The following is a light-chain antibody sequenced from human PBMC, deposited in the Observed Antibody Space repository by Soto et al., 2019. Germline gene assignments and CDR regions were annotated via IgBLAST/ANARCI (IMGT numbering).Light chain of an antibody. CDR1: HGVSSW. J-gene: IGKJ2*01. V-gene: IGKV1-12*02. CDR2: SVS. CDR3: LHANTFTSS. Sequence: DIQMPQSPSSVSASVGDRVTITCLASHGVSSWLGGYQQKPGKYPKVLIYSVSSLESGVPSRFSGSGSGTDFKPTNSSLQPEYFAKSDCLHANTFTSSFGQGTKLESK.